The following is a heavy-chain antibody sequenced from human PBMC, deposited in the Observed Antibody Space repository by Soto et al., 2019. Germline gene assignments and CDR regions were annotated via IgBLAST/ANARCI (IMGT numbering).Heavy chain of an antibody. J-gene: IGHJ5*02. CDR1: GDSISSTHW. Sequence: QVFLQQSGPGLVKPSGTLSLTCSVSGDSISSTHWWTWVRQPPGKGLEWIGEIYHSGGTTYNPSLKRRVPISVDKSNTQFSLTLSSVTAADTAVYYWAPRPPPLVVTVLPIPTWGQGTLVSVSS. D-gene: IGHD2-2*02. V-gene: IGHV4-4*02. CDR2: IYHSGGT. CDR3: APRPPPLVVTVLPIPT.